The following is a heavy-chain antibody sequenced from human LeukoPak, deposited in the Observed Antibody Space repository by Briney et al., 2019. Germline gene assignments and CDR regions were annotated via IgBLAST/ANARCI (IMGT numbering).Heavy chain of an antibody. CDR2: IYTSGST. V-gene: IGHV4-4*07. J-gene: IGHJ6*03. Sequence: PSETLSLTCNVSGASMSNYYWVWIRQPPGKGLEWIGRIYTSGSTNYNPSLKSRVTMSVDTSKNQFSLKLSSVTAADTAVYYCARDLKYYYGSGSYSGHYYYYYMDVWGKGTTVTISS. D-gene: IGHD3-10*01. CDR3: ARDLKYYYGSGSYSGHYYYYYMDV. CDR1: GASMSNYY.